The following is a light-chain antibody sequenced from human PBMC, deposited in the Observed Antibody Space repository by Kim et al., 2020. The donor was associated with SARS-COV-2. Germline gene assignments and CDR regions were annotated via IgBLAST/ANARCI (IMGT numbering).Light chain of an antibody. CDR3: SSHTTSHTVV. J-gene: IGLJ2*01. CDR2: DVS. CDR1: TSDVAAYNF. V-gene: IGLV2-14*03. Sequence: GQSITIFCTGTTSDVAAYNFVSWYQQHPGKAPKLMIYDVSSRPLGVSNRFPGSKSVNTASLTISGLQAEDEADYYCSSHTTSHTVVFGGGTQLTVL.